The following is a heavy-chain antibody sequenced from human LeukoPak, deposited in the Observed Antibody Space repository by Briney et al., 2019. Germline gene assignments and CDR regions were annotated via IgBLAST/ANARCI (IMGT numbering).Heavy chain of an antibody. V-gene: IGHV4-34*01. CDR2: INHSGST. CDR1: GGSFSGYY. Sequence: PSETLSLTCAVYGGSFSGYYWSWIRQPPGKGLEWIGEINHSGSTNYNPSLKSRVTISVDTSKNQFSLKLSSVTAADTAVYYCARGRYYYGSGSYQDRYYYMDVWGKGTTVTVSS. CDR3: ARGRYYYGSGSYQDRYYYMDV. D-gene: IGHD3-10*01. J-gene: IGHJ6*03.